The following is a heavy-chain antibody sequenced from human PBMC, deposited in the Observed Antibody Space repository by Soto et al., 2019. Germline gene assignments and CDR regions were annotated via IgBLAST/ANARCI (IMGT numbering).Heavy chain of an antibody. V-gene: IGHV2-5*02. CDR3: AHITYARWYFDL. CDR1: GFSLSASGVG. Sequence: QITLKESGPTLVKPTQTLTLTCSFSGFSLSASGVGVGWIRQPSGKALEWLALIYWDDDKRYSPSLSSRLTITKDTSINQVVFTLTNVAPVDTATYYCAHITYARWYFDLWGRGTLVTVSS. J-gene: IGHJ2*01. D-gene: IGHD4-17*01. CDR2: IYWDDDK.